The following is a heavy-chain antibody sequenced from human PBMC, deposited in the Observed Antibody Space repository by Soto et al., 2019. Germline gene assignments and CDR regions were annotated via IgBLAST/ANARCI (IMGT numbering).Heavy chain of an antibody. V-gene: IGHV1-18*01. CDR1: GYTFTSYG. CDR3: ARDLLLTGYYQNAIFDY. CDR2: ISAYNGNT. Sequence: QVQLVQSGAEVKKPGASVKVSCKASGYTFTSYGISWVRQAPGQGLEWMGWISAYNGNTNNAQKLQGRVTMTTDTSTSTAYMELRSLRSDDTAVYYCARDLLLTGYYQNAIFDYWGQGTLVTVSS. D-gene: IGHD3-9*01. J-gene: IGHJ4*02.